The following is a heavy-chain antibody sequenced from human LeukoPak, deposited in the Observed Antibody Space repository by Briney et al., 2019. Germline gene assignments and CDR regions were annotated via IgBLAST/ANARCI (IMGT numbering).Heavy chain of an antibody. J-gene: IGHJ4*02. CDR2: ISGSGGST. Sequence: GGSLRLSCAASGFTFSSYAMSWVRQAPGKGLEWVSAISGSGGSTYYADSVKGRFTISRDNSKNTLYLQMNSLRAEDTAVYYCAKRRGYYGSGSGGYWGQGTLVTVSS. CDR1: GFTFSSYA. CDR3: AKRRGYYGSGSGGY. D-gene: IGHD3-10*01. V-gene: IGHV3-23*01.